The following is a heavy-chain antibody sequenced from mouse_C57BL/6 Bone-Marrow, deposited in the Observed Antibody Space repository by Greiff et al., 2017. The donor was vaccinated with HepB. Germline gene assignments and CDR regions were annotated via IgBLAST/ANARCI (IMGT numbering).Heavy chain of an antibody. CDR2: ISSGGSYT. CDR3: ARRGYGNSYAMDY. V-gene: IGHV5-6*02. J-gene: IGHJ4*01. D-gene: IGHD2-10*02. Sequence: EVMLVESGGDLVKPGGSLKLSCAASGFTFSSYGMSWVRQTPDKRLEWVATISSGGSYTYYPDSVKGRFTISRDNAKNTLYLQMSSLKSEDTAMYYCARRGYGNSYAMDYWGQGTSVTVSS. CDR1: GFTFSSYG.